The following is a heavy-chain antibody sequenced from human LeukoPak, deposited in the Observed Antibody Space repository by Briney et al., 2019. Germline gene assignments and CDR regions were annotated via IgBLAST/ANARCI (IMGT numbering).Heavy chain of an antibody. J-gene: IGHJ4*02. V-gene: IGHV3-9*01. CDR2: ISWNSGSI. CDR1: GFSFDDYA. CDR3: AKSPHYDFWSGYYYYFDY. Sequence: GGSLRLSCAASGFSFDDYAMHWVRQAPGKGLEWVSCISWNSGSIGYADSVKGRFTISRDNAKNSLYLQMNSLRAEDTALYYCAKSPHYDFWSGYYYYFDYWGQGTLVTVSS. D-gene: IGHD3-3*01.